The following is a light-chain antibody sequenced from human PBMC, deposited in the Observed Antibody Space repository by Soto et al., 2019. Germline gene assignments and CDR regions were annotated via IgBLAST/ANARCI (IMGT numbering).Light chain of an antibody. Sequence: DIQMTQSPSTLSASVGDRVTITCRASQNIGTSLAWYQQTPGKAPKLLISDASTLESGVPSRFGGSGSGTELTLYITSLQPDDFANYYCEQYNGLITFGQGTRLEIK. J-gene: IGKJ5*01. V-gene: IGKV1-5*01. CDR1: QNIGTS. CDR2: DAS. CDR3: EQYNGLIT.